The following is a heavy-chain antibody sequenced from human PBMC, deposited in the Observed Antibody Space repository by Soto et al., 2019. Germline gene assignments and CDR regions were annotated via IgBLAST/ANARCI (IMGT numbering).Heavy chain of an antibody. Sequence: QITLKESGPALVKPTQTLTLTCTFSGFSLSTSGEAVGWIRQPPGEALEWLALIYWDDDNRYNPTLKTRLTIPKDTSKNQVVLTLTNMDPVDTDTYYCAQYVSASPAGWFDPWGQGILVTVSS. D-gene: IGHD3-10*01. J-gene: IGHJ5*02. CDR1: GFSLSTSGEA. V-gene: IGHV2-5*02. CDR3: AQYVSASPAGWFDP. CDR2: IYWDDDN.